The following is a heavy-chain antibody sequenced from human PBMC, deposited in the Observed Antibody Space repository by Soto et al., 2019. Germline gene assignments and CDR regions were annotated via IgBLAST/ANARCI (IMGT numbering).Heavy chain of an antibody. V-gene: IGHV3-23*01. Sequence: GSLRLSCAASGFTFSSYAMSWVRQAPGKGLEWVSAISGSGGSTYYADSVKGRFTISRDNSKNTLYLQMNSLRAEDTAVYYCAKHSRKGIVVVPAAIVTHFDYWGQGTLVTVSS. CDR2: ISGSGGST. CDR3: AKHSRKGIVVVPAAIVTHFDY. J-gene: IGHJ4*02. D-gene: IGHD2-2*01. CDR1: GFTFSSYA.